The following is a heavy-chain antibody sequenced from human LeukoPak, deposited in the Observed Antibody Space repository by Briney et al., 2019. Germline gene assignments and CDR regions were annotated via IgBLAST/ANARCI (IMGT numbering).Heavy chain of an antibody. CDR2: IYYSGST. CDR3: ARDKSGYKAYYYYYMDV. J-gene: IGHJ6*03. Sequence: SETLSLTCTVSGGSISSSSYYWGWIRQPPGKGLEWIGRIYYSGSTYYNPSLKSRVTISVDTSKSQFSLKLSSVTAADTAVYYCARDKSGYKAYYYYYMDVWGKGTTVTVSS. V-gene: IGHV4-39*07. D-gene: IGHD6-25*01. CDR1: GGSISSSSYY.